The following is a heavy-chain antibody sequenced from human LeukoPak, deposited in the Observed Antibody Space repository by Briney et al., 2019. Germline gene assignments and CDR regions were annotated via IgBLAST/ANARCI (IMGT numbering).Heavy chain of an antibody. CDR1: GFTFSSYW. CDR2: IKQDGSEK. V-gene: IGHV3-7*01. J-gene: IGHJ5*02. D-gene: IGHD2-2*01. CDR3: ARYCSSTSCSIGGFRFDP. Sequence: GGSLRLSCAASGFTFSSYWMSWVRQAPGKGLEWVANIKQDGSEKYYVDSVKGRFTISRDNSKNSLYLQMNSLRAEDTAVYYCARYCSSTSCSIGGFRFDPWGQGTLVTVSS.